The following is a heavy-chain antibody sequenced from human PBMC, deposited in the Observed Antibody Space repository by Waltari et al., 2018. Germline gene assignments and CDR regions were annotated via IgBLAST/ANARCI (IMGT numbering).Heavy chain of an antibody. J-gene: IGHJ6*02. Sequence: QVQLQESGPGLVKPSQTLSLTCTVSGGSISSGGYYWSWIRQHPGRGREWIGYIYYSGSTYYNPSLKSRVTISVDTSKNQFSLKLSSVTAADTAVYYCARDRDVVVPAAIVLGRHGMDVWGQGTTVTVSS. D-gene: IGHD2-2*01. CDR2: IYYSGST. CDR3: ARDRDVVVPAAIVLGRHGMDV. V-gene: IGHV4-31*03. CDR1: GGSISSGGYY.